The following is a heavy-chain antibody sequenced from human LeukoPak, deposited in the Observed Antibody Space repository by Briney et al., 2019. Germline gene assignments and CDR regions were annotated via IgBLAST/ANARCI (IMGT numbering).Heavy chain of an antibody. CDR1: GGSVSSNSAS. J-gene: IGHJ5*02. V-gene: IGHV6-1*01. CDR2: TYYRSKWYN. CDR3: ARGKQRIQLWLHWFDP. D-gene: IGHD5-18*01. Sequence: SQTLSLTCAISGGSVSSNSASWNWIRQSPSRGLEWLGRTYYRSKWYNDYAVSVKSRITINPDTSKNQFSLQLNSVTPEDSAVYYCARGKQRIQLWLHWFDPWGQGTLVTVSS.